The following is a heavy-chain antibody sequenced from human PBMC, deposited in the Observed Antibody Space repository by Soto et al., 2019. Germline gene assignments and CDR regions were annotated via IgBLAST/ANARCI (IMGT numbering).Heavy chain of an antibody. D-gene: IGHD3-3*01. Sequence: SETLSLTCTVSGGYISTYYWSWIRQSPGKGLEWIGYIFYSDNTNYNPSLRSRVTISVDTSKSQFSLKLTSVTAADTAVYYRARGGETYYDFWSGSSPIDYWGQGALVTVPQ. CDR3: ARGGETYYDFWSGSSPIDY. J-gene: IGHJ4*02. CDR2: IFYSDNT. CDR1: GGYISTYY. V-gene: IGHV4-59*01.